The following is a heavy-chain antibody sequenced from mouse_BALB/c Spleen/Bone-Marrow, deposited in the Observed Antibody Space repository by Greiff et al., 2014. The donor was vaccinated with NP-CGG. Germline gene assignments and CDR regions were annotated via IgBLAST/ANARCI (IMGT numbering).Heavy chain of an antibody. V-gene: IGHV1-9*01. CDR1: GYTFSSYW. D-gene: IGHD2-2*01. CDR3: ARGLWLRRSYYAMDY. CDR2: ILPGSGST. Sequence: QVQLQQSGAELMRPGASVKISCKATGYTFSSYWIEWVKQRPGHGLEWIGEILPGSGSTNYNEKFKGKATFTADTSSNTAYMQLSSLTSEDSAVYYGARGLWLRRSYYAMDYWGQGTSVTVSS. J-gene: IGHJ4*01.